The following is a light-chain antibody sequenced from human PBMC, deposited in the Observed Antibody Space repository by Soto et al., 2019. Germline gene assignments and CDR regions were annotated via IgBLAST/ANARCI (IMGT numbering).Light chain of an antibody. CDR1: QSVRSSH. J-gene: IGKJ4*01. Sequence: ESVLTQSPGTLSLSPGERATLSCRASQSVRSSHLAWYQQMPGQAPRLLLYGASSRATGIPDRFSGSGSGTDFTLTISRLEPEDFAVYYCQQYSSSPLTFGGGTKVEIK. V-gene: IGKV3-20*01. CDR3: QQYSSSPLT. CDR2: GAS.